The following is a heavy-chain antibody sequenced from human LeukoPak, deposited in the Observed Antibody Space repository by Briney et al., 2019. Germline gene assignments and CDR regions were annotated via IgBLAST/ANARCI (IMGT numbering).Heavy chain of an antibody. CDR3: ARGGPNRGYDWDYFDY. D-gene: IGHD5-12*01. J-gene: IGHJ4*02. CDR1: GDSVSSNSAA. CDR2: TYYRSKWYN. V-gene: IGHV6-1*01. Sequence: SQTLSLTCAISGDSVSSNSAAWNRIRQSPSRGLEWLGRTYYRSKWYNDYAVSVKSRITINPDTSKSQFSLQLNSVTPEDTAVYYCARGGPNRGYDWDYFDYWGQGTLVTVSS.